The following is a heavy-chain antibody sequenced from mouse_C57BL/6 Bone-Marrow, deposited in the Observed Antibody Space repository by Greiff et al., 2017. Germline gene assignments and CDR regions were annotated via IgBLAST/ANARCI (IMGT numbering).Heavy chain of an antibody. V-gene: IGHV1-53*01. CDR1: GYTFTSYW. J-gene: IGHJ2*01. D-gene: IGHD1-1*01. Sequence: QVQLQQPGTELVKPGASVKLSCKASGYTFTSYWMHWVKQRPGQGLEWIGNINPSNGGTNYNEKFKSKATLTVDKSSSTAYLQLSSLTSEDSAVYYGARLCYRVYFDYWGQGTTLTVSS. CDR3: ARLCYRVYFDY. CDR2: INPSNGGT.